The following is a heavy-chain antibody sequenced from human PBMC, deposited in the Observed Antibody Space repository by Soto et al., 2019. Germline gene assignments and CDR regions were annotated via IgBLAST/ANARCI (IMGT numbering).Heavy chain of an antibody. CDR2: ITDSGGDT. J-gene: IGHJ3*02. V-gene: IGHV3-23*01. CDR1: GFTFGSYA. D-gene: IGHD1-1*01. Sequence: GGSLILSWAAYGFTFGSYAMSWVRQAPGKELGWVSAITDSGGDTWYADSVKGRFTISRDNAKNTLYLQMNSLRAEDTAVYYCARGGYRERVDAFDIWRQGTMVTVS. CDR3: ARGGYRERVDAFDI.